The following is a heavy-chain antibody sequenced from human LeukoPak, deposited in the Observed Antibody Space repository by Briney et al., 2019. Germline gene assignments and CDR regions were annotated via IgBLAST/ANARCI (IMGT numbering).Heavy chain of an antibody. Sequence: ASVKVSCKASGYTFTDYYIHWVRQAPGQGLEWMGWINPNNGGTIYAQKFQDRVTMTRDTSINTAFMEVSRLTFDDTAVYYCARFLTGTKYYFDYWGQGTLVTVSS. D-gene: IGHD1-14*01. J-gene: IGHJ4*02. CDR2: INPNNGGT. V-gene: IGHV1-2*02. CDR3: ARFLTGTKYYFDY. CDR1: GYTFTDYY.